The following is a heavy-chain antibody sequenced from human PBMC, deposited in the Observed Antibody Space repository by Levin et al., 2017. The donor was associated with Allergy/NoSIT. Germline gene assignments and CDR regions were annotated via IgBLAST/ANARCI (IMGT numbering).Heavy chain of an antibody. CDR2: ISYDGSNK. J-gene: IGHJ4*02. CDR3: ARDLKTPPYSYGSGSGALDY. D-gene: IGHD3-10*01. CDR1: GFTFSSYA. V-gene: IGHV3-30-3*01. Sequence: PGDSLKISCAASGFTFSSYAMHWVRQAPGKGLEWVAVISYDGSNKYYADSVKGRFTISRDNSKNTLYLQMNSLRAEDTAVYYCARDLKTPPYSYGSGSGALDYWGQGTLVTVSS.